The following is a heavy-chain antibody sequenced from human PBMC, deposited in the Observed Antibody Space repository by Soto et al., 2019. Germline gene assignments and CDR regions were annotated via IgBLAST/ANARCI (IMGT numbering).Heavy chain of an antibody. Sequence: EVQLVESGGGLVKPGGSLRLSCAASRFTFSSYSMNWVRQAPGKGLEWVSSISSSSSYIYYADSVKGRFTISRDNAKNSLYLQMNSLRAEDTAVYYCARDSRSITGTTFGYYWGQGTLVTVSS. CDR1: RFTFSSYS. CDR3: ARDSRSITGTTFGYY. V-gene: IGHV3-21*01. CDR2: ISSSSSYI. D-gene: IGHD1-7*01. J-gene: IGHJ4*02.